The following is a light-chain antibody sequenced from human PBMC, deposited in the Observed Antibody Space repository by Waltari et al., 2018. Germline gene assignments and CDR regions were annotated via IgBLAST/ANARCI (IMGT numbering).Light chain of an antibody. J-gene: IGLJ2*01. CDR2: QDN. V-gene: IGLV3-1*01. CDR1: KLGDKY. CDR3: QAWDSFIVF. Sequence: SYELTQPPSVSVSPGQTANITCSGDKLGDKYVCWYQQRPGQSPVLVIFQDNQRPSGIPELFSGSNSGNTATLTISGTQPMDEADYYCQAWDSFIVFFGGGTKLTVL.